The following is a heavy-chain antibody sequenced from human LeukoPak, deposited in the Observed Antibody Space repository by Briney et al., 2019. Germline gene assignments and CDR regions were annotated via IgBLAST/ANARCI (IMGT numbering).Heavy chain of an antibody. CDR2: IIPIFGTA. CDR1: GGTFSSYA. V-gene: IGHV1-69*05. J-gene: IGHJ6*03. Sequence: ASVKVSCKASGGTFSSYAISWVRQAPGQGLEWMGGIIPIFGTANYAQKFQGRVTITTDESTSTAYMELSSLRSEDTAVYYCARYGLYCSSTSCYTDYYYMDVWGKGTTVTVSS. D-gene: IGHD2-2*02. CDR3: ARYGLYCSSTSCYTDYYYMDV.